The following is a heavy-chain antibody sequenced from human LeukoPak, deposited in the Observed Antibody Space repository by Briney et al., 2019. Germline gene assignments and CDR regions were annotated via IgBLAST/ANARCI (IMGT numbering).Heavy chain of an antibody. CDR3: ARRVVGGTDYFDY. CDR2: IKIDGTEK. D-gene: IGHD1-26*01. V-gene: IGHV3-7*01. J-gene: IGHJ4*02. Sequence: GGSLRLSCAASGFAFGTYWMTWVRQAPGKGLEWVANIKIDGTEKRYADSVKGRFTISRDNAKNSLYLQMSSLRAEDTAMYYCARRVVGGTDYFDYWGQGTLVTVSS. CDR1: GFAFGTYW.